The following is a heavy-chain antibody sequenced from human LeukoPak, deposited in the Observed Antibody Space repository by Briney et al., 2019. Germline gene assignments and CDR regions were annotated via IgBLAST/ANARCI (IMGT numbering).Heavy chain of an antibody. J-gene: IGHJ4*02. CDR1: GFTFSSYA. V-gene: IGHV3-23*01. Sequence: GGSLRLSCAASGFTFSSYAMSWVRQAPRKGLEWVSVVSGSGSSTDYADSVEGRVTISRDNSKNTLYLQMRSLSAEDTAVYYCAKMNVLTGYYTPNFDFWGQGTLVTVSS. CDR3: AKMNVLTGYYTPNFDF. D-gene: IGHD3-9*01. CDR2: VSGSGSST.